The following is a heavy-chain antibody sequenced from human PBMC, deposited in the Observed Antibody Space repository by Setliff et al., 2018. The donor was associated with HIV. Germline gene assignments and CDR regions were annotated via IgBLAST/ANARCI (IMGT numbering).Heavy chain of an antibody. CDR1: GFTFSRFD. CDR2: ISGRGGST. Sequence: PGASLKISCAASGFTFSRFDMSWVRQAPGKGLEWVSVISGRGGSTYYADSVKGRFTISRDNSKNTLYLQMNSLRAEDTAVYYCAKGADPGSSGHYAPYYFDYWGQGKLVTVSS. V-gene: IGHV3-23*01. D-gene: IGHD3-22*01. J-gene: IGHJ4*02. CDR3: AKGADPGSSGHYAPYYFDY.